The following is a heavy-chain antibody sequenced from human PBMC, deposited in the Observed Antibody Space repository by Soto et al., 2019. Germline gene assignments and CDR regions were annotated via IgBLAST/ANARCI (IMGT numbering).Heavy chain of an antibody. Sequence: GSLRLSCAASGFTFDDYAMHWVRQAPGKGLEWVSLISWDGGSTYYADSVKGRFTISRDNSKNSLYLQMNSLRAEDTDLYDCAKDEYPLGYYYYGMDVWGQGTTVTVSS. V-gene: IGHV3-43D*03. CDR2: ISWDGGST. J-gene: IGHJ6*02. CDR3: AKDEYPLGYYYYGMDV. CDR1: GFTFDDYA. D-gene: IGHD7-27*01.